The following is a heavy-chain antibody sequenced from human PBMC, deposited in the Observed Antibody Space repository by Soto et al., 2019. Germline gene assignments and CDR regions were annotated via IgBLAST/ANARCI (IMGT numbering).Heavy chain of an antibody. Sequence: QVQLVESGGGLVKPGGSLRLSCAGSGFTFSDYYMSWIRQAPGKGLEWVSYISSSGSTRYYADSVKGRFTISRDNAKTSLYLQMNSLRAEDTAVYYCARPHIAAVNNYVMDVWGQGTTVTVSS. CDR2: ISSSGSTR. J-gene: IGHJ6*02. CDR1: GFTFSDYY. CDR3: ARPHIAAVNNYVMDV. V-gene: IGHV3-11*01. D-gene: IGHD6-13*01.